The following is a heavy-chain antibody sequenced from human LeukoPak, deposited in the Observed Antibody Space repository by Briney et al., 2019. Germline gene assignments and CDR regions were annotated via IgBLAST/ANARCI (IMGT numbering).Heavy chain of an antibody. Sequence: SETLSLTCAVDGGSFSGYYWSWISQPPGKGLEWIGEINHSGSTNYNPSLKSRVTISVDTSKNQFSRKLSSVTAADTAVYYCASYLRTEWFDYWGQGTLVTVSS. J-gene: IGHJ4*02. CDR1: GGSFSGYY. CDR3: ASYLRTEWFDY. CDR2: INHSGST. V-gene: IGHV4-34*01. D-gene: IGHD3-3*01.